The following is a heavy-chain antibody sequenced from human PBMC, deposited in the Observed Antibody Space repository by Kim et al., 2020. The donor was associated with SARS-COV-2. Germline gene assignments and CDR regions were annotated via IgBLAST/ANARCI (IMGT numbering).Heavy chain of an antibody. CDR3: ARRKAVAASYFDY. J-gene: IGHJ4*02. CDR1: GGSISTYY. CDR2: SDYRGST. Sequence: SETLSLTCTVSGGSISTYYWSWIRQPPGKRLEWLGDSDYRGSTNYNSSLRSRLTISVDRSKNQFSLKLSSVTAADTAVYYCARRKAVAASYFDYWGLVSLDTVSA. V-gene: IGHV4-59*08. D-gene: IGHD6-19*01.